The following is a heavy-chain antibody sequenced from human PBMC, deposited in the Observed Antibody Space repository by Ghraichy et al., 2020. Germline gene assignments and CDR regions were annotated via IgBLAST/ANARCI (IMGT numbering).Heavy chain of an antibody. V-gene: IGHV3-21*01. CDR2: ISSSSSYI. D-gene: IGHD3-10*01. CDR3: ARDMGRYYYGSGEPPYMDV. Sequence: GGSLRLSCAASGFTFSSYSMNWVRQAPGKGLEWVSSISSSSSYIYYADSVKGRFTISRDNAKNSLYLQMNSLRAEDTAVYYCARDMGRYYYGSGEPPYMDVWGKGTTVTVSS. J-gene: IGHJ6*03. CDR1: GFTFSSYS.